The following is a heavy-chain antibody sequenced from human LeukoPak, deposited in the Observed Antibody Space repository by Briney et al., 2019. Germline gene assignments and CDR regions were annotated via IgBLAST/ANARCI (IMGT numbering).Heavy chain of an antibody. J-gene: IGHJ6*02. D-gene: IGHD5-12*01. CDR1: GGSISSSSYY. CDR3: ARHSDGYSGYDYPYYYYGMDV. V-gene: IGHV4-39*01. CDR2: IYYSGST. Sequence: SETLSLTCTVSGGSISSSSYYWGWIRQPPGRGLECIGSIYYSGSTYYNPSLKSRVTISVDTSKNQFSLKLSSVTAADTAVYYCARHSDGYSGYDYPYYYYGMDVWGQGTTVTVSS.